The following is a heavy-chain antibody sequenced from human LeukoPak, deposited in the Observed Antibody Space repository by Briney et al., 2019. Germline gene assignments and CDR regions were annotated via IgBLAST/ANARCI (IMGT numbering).Heavy chain of an antibody. CDR3: AKVGYSSGWYSGWFDP. CDR2: IYYSGST. V-gene: IGHV4-39*01. CDR1: GGSISSSNW. Sequence: SETLSLTCAVSGGSISSSNWWSWVRQPPGKGLEWIGSIYYSGSTYHNPSLKSRVTISVDTSKNQFSLKLSSVTAADTAVYYCAKVGYSSGWYSGWFDPWGQGTLVTVSS. J-gene: IGHJ5*02. D-gene: IGHD6-19*01.